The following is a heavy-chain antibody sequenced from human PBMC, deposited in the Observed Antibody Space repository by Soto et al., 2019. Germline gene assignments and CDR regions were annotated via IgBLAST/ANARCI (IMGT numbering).Heavy chain of an antibody. CDR2: INTSGRT. V-gene: IGHV4-4*07. J-gene: IGHJ3*02. Sequence: SETLSLTCSVSGGSINNDYWTWIRQSAGKGLELIGRINTSGRTTYIPSLKSRVTMSIDTSKNQFSLTLISVTAADTALYYCARLHLPALQGAFDIWGQGTMVTVSS. CDR1: GGSINNDY. D-gene: IGHD2-2*01. CDR3: ARLHLPALQGAFDI.